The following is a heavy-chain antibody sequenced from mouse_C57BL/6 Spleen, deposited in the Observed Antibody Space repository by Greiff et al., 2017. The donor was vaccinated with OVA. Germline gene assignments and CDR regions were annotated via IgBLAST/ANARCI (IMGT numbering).Heavy chain of an antibody. V-gene: IGHV1-76*01. Sequence: VQLQESGAELVRPGASVKLSCKASGYTFTDYYINWVKQRPGQGLEWIARIYPGSGNTYYNEKFKGKATLTAEKSSSTAYMQLSSLTSEDSAVYFCARSYYETDYAMDYWGQGTSVTVSS. D-gene: IGHD1-1*01. J-gene: IGHJ4*01. CDR2: IYPGSGNT. CDR3: ARSYYETDYAMDY. CDR1: GYTFTDYY.